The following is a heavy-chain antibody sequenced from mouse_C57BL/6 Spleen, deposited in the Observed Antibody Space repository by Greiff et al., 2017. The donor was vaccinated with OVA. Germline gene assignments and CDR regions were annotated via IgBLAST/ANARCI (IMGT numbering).Heavy chain of an antibody. Sequence: EVHLVESGGDLVKPGGSLKLSCAASGFTFSSYGMSWVRQTPEKRLEWVATISSGGSYTYYPDSVKGRFTISKDNANNTLYLQMSSLKSEDTAMYYCARQGITTVVEGYFDYWGQGTTLTVSS. D-gene: IGHD1-1*01. CDR1: GFTFSSYG. CDR3: ARQGITTVVEGYFDY. CDR2: ISSGGSYT. J-gene: IGHJ2*01. V-gene: IGHV5-6*01.